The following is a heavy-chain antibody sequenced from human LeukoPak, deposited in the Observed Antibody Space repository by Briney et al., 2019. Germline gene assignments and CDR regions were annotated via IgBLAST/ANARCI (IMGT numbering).Heavy chain of an antibody. Sequence: SETLSLTCTVSGGFISTYYWSWIRQPAGKGLEWIGRIYTSGSTNYNPSLKRRVTISVDTSKNQFSLKLSSVTAADTAVYYCARDPMGGGFDPWGQGTLVTVSS. CDR3: ARDPMGGGFDP. J-gene: IGHJ5*02. V-gene: IGHV4-4*07. CDR1: GGFISTYY. D-gene: IGHD3-10*01. CDR2: IYTSGST.